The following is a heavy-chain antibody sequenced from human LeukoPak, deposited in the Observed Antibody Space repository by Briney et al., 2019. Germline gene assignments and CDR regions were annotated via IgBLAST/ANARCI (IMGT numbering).Heavy chain of an antibody. J-gene: IGHJ4*02. D-gene: IGHD3-22*01. Sequence: ASVKVSCKASRYTFTDYYMYWVRQAPGQGLEWMGWINPNSGGTNPAQKFQGRVTVTRDTSISTAYMELSRLRSDDTAVYYCARRGRLNDTSGYYPYYFDSWGQGSLVTVSS. CDR1: RYTFTDYY. CDR3: ARRGRLNDTSGYYPYYFDS. V-gene: IGHV1-2*02. CDR2: INPNSGGT.